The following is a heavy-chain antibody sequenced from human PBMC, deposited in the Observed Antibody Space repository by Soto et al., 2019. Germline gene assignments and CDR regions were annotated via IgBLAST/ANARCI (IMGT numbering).Heavy chain of an antibody. Sequence: QVQLVESGGGVVQPGRSLRLSCVASGFTFSSYGMHWVRQAPGKGLEWVAIISYDGSNTYYADSVKGRFTISRDNSKNTLYLQMNSLRAEDTSVYYCAKEGGLSGSYYISSSDDFDYWGQGTLVTVSS. V-gene: IGHV3-30*18. J-gene: IGHJ4*02. CDR1: GFTFSSYG. CDR2: ISYDGSNT. D-gene: IGHD1-26*01. CDR3: AKEGGLSGSYYISSSDDFDY.